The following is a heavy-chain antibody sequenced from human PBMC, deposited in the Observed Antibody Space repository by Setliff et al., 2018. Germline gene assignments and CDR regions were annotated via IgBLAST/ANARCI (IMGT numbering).Heavy chain of an antibody. V-gene: IGHV1-69*05. J-gene: IGHJ6*03. D-gene: IGHD4-4*01. CDR3: ATEGGSTITRHYMDV. CDR1: GGSFNTYA. CDR2: IIPAFGAT. Sequence: ASVKVSCKASGGSFNTYAISWVRQAPGQGLEWLGGIIPAFGATNYAQKFQGRLTITTDKPTTTAYMELSSLRSDDTAVYYCATEGGSTITRHYMDVWGKGTTVTVSS.